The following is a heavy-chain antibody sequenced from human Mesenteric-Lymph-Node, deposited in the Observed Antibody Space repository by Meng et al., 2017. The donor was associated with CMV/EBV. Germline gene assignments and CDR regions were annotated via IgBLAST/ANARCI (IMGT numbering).Heavy chain of an antibody. Sequence: GGSLRLSCSSSGFIFSTYNMNWVRQPPGKGLQWVSSISSDGHYTNYAESLQGRITISRDNDRTSLYLQVNSLRAEDTAIYYCAREGRFSHHGASDLWGQGTMVTVSS. D-gene: IGHD3-10*01. V-gene: IGHV3-21*04. CDR2: ISSDGHYT. CDR3: AREGRFSHHGASDL. J-gene: IGHJ3*01. CDR1: GFIFSTYN.